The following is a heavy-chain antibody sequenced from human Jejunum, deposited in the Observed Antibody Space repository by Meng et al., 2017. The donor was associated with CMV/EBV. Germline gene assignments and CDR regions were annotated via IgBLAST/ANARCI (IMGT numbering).Heavy chain of an antibody. CDR2: INPSDGST. Sequence: FKTSGYSFTNSSMPWVRQAPGQGLEWMGVINPSDGSTTYAQKFQGRVTMTRDTSTSTLYVELSNLRSEDTAVYYCAREAQYYLDYWGQGTLVTVSS. J-gene: IGHJ4*02. V-gene: IGHV1-46*01. CDR1: GYSFTNSS. CDR3: AREAQYYLDY.